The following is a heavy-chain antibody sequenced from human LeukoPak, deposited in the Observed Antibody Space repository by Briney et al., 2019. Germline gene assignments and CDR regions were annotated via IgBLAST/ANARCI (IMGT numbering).Heavy chain of an antibody. CDR3: ARDLGGYSSSSGLYYYYMDF. CDR1: GGFISSGGYY. D-gene: IGHD6-6*01. Sequence: PSETLSLTCPVSGGFISSGGYYWSWIRQHPGKGLEWIGYIYYSGSTYYNPSLKSRVTISVDTSKNQFSLKLSSVTAADTAVYYCARDLGGYSSSSGLYYYYMDFWGKGTTVTVSS. V-gene: IGHV4-31*03. J-gene: IGHJ6*03. CDR2: IYYSGST.